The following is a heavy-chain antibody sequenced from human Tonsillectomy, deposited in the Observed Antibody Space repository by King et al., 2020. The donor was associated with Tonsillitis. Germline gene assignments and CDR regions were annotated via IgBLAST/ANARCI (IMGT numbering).Heavy chain of an antibody. Sequence: QLQESGPGLVKPSETLSLTCAVSDDSITTNYYWGWIRQPPGMGLEWIATIYHSGSTFYNPSLKSRITTSVDTSKNHFSLKLNSVTAADTAVYYCARGIAAHDAFDLWGQGTMVTVSS. D-gene: IGHD2-21*01. V-gene: IGHV4-38-2*01. CDR1: DDSITTNYY. J-gene: IGHJ3*01. CDR2: IYHSGST. CDR3: ARGIAAHDAFDL.